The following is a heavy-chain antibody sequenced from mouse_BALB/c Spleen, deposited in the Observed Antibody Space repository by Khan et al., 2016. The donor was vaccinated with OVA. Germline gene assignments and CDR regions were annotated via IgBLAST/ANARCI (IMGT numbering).Heavy chain of an antibody. D-gene: IGHD2-14*01. J-gene: IGHJ3*01. CDR2: INPSSGYT. V-gene: IGHV1-4*01. Sequence: QVQLQQSGAELARPWASVKMSCNASGYTFTSYTIHWIKQRPGQGLEWIGYINPSSGYTNYNQKFKDKATLTADKSSTTAYMQLSSLTSDDSAVYYCARDGAYYRNDGWFAYWGQGTLVTVSA. CDR1: GYTFTSYT. CDR3: ARDGAYYRNDGWFAY.